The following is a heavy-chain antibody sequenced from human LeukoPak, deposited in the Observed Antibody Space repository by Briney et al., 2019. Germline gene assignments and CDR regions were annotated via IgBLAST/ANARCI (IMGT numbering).Heavy chain of an antibody. Sequence: GGSLRLSCAASGFTFRTYAMSWVRQAPGKGLEWVSGISDSGDGTYYAESVKGRFTISRDNSKNTVFLQMNSLRAEDTAVYYCAKVAGTVLVWFGDDYWGQGTLVTVSS. D-gene: IGHD3-10*01. V-gene: IGHV3-23*01. CDR3: AKVAGTVLVWFGDDY. CDR2: ISDSGDGT. J-gene: IGHJ4*02. CDR1: GFTFRTYA.